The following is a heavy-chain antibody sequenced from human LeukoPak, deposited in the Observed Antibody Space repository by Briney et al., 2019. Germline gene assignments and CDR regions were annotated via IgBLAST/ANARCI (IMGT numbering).Heavy chain of an antibody. J-gene: IGHJ4*02. CDR1: GYTFTSYG. D-gene: IGHD5-12*01. CDR2: INPNSGGT. Sequence: GASVKVSCKASGYTFTSYGISWVRQAPGQGLEWMGWINPNSGGTNYAQKFQGRVTMTRDTSISTAYMELSRLRSDDTAVYYCARVPGGGYDLGVFDYWGQGTLVTVSS. V-gene: IGHV1-2*02. CDR3: ARVPGGGYDLGVFDY.